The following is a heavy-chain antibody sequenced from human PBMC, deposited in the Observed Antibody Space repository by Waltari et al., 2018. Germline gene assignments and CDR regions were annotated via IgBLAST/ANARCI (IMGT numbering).Heavy chain of an antibody. CDR3: TREDDGNDSGAFDL. V-gene: IGHV3-49*04. Sequence: EVQLVESGGDMVQPGRSLRLSCTGSGFTFRIYSIIWVRQAPGKGLEWVCFMRSIDYTGGTSFAASVGGRFTISRDDSKRTAYLQMNALQTDDSATYYCTREDDGNDSGAFDLWGQGTLVTVSS. J-gene: IGHJ3*01. D-gene: IGHD5-12*01. CDR1: GFTFRIYS. CDR2: MRSIDYTGGT.